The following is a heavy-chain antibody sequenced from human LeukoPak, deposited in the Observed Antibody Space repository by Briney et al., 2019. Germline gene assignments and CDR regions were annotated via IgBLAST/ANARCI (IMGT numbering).Heavy chain of an antibody. CDR1: GYTFTGYY. D-gene: IGHD2-15*01. CDR2: INPNSGGT. Sequence: ASVKVSYKASGYTFTGYYMHWVRQAPGQGLEWMGWINPNSGGTNYAQKFQGRVTMTRDTSISTAYMELSRLRSDDTAVYYCARVAPNRRYCSGGTCLNSFDYWGQGTLVTVSS. CDR3: ARVAPNRRYCSGGTCLNSFDY. V-gene: IGHV1-2*02. J-gene: IGHJ4*02.